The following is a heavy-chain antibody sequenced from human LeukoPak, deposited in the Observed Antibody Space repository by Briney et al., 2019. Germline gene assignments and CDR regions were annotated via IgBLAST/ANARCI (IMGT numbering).Heavy chain of an antibody. CDR2: MNPNSGNT. Sequence: ASVKVSCKASGYTFTSYDINWVRRATGQGLEWMGWMNPNSGNTGYAQKFQGRVTMTRNTSISTAYMELSSLRSEDTAVYYCARGRTARNYYGMDVWGQGTTVTVSS. J-gene: IGHJ6*02. CDR1: GYTFTSYD. D-gene: IGHD6-6*01. V-gene: IGHV1-8*01. CDR3: ARGRTARNYYGMDV.